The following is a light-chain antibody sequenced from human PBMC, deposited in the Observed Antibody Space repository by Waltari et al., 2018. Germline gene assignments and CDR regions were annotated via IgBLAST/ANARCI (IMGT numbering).Light chain of an antibody. Sequence: EIVLTQSPATLSLSPGERATLSCRASQSVGSYLAWYQQKPGQAPRLLIYDASNRATGIPARFSGSGSGTDFTLTISSLEPEDFAIYYCQQRSNRPLTFGGRTKVEIK. J-gene: IGKJ4*01. V-gene: IGKV3-11*01. CDR2: DAS. CDR1: QSVGSY. CDR3: QQRSNRPLT.